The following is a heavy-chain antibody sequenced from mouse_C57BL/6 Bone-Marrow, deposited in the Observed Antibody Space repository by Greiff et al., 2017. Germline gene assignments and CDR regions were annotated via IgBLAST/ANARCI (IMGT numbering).Heavy chain of an antibody. V-gene: IGHV1-50*01. J-gene: IGHJ3*01. CDR3: ARRGNYYGSSYSAY. Sequence: QVQLQQPGAELVKPGASVKLSCKASGYTFTSYWMQWVKQRPGQGLEWIGEIDPSDSYTNYNQKFKGKATLTVDTSSSTAYMQISSLTSEDSAVYYCARRGNYYGSSYSAYWGQGTLVTVSA. CDR1: GYTFTSYW. D-gene: IGHD1-1*01. CDR2: IDPSDSYT.